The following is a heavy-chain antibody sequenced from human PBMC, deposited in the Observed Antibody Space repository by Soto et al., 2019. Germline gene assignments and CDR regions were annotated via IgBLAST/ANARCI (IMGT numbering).Heavy chain of an antibody. CDR3: ARERSSSSWYDD. D-gene: IGHD6-13*01. CDR1: GFIVSSNY. Sequence: SGGSLRLSCAASGFIVSSNYMSWVRQAPGKGLEWVSVVYSGGSTYYADSVKGRFTISRDNSKNTLYLQMNSLRAEDTAVYYCARERSSSSWYDDWGQGTLVTVSS. V-gene: IGHV3-53*01. J-gene: IGHJ4*02. CDR2: VYSGGST.